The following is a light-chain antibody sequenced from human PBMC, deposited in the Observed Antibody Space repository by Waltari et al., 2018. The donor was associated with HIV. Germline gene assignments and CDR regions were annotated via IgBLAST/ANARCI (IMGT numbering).Light chain of an antibody. CDR2: DVR. J-gene: IGLJ1*01. CDR1: SSDVGDSTY. CDR3: CSYAGNYSYV. Sequence: QSALTQPRSVSGSPGQSVTISCTGTSSDVGDSTYVSWYRQNPGKVPKLMIYDVRKRPSGVPDRFSVSRSCNTASLTISGLQAEDEADYFCCSYAGNYSYVFGSGSRVTVL. V-gene: IGLV2-11*01.